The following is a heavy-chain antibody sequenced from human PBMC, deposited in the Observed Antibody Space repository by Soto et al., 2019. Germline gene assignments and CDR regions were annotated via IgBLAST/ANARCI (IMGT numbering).Heavy chain of an antibody. V-gene: IGHV3-48*01. D-gene: IGHD3-22*01. CDR1: GLTLSTSS. Sequence: EVQLVESGGMLVQPGGSLRLSCAASGLTLSTSSMNWVRQAPGKGLEWISYIRRHTSVTAYADSVKGRFTISRDSAKNSLYLQMDSLRVEDSAVYYCVKVADRGYYTVDRWGQGTLVTVSS. J-gene: IGHJ5*02. CDR2: IRRHTSVT. CDR3: VKVADRGYYTVDR.